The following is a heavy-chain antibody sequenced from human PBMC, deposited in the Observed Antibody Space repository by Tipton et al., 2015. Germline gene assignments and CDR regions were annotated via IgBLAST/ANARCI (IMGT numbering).Heavy chain of an antibody. V-gene: IGHV3-21*01. D-gene: IGHD6-19*01. CDR2: ISSSSSYI. CDR3: ARDRGSSGWYEGYYYYYGMDV. J-gene: IGHJ6*02. CDR1: GFTVSSYS. Sequence: SLRLSCAASGFTVSSYSMNWVRQAPGKGLEWVSSISSSSSYIYYADSVKGRFTISRDNAKNSLYLQMNSLRAEDTAVYYCARDRGSSGWYEGYYYYYGMDVWGQGTTVTVSS.